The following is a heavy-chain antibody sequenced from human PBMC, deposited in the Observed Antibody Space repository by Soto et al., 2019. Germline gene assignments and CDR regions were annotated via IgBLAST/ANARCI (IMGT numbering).Heavy chain of an antibody. J-gene: IGHJ6*02. CDR3: ARGEYRYGNYYYGMDV. D-gene: IGHD5-18*01. V-gene: IGHV1-18*04. CDR2: ISAYNGNT. CDR1: GYTFTSYG. Sequence: ASVKVSCKASGYTFTSYGISRVRQAPGQGLEWMGWISAYNGNTNYAQKLQGRVTMTTDTSTSTAYMELRSLRSDDTAVYYCARGEYRYGNYYYGMDVWGQGTTVTVSS.